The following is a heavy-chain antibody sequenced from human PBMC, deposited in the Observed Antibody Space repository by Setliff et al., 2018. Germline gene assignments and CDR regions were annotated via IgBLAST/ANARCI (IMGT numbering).Heavy chain of an antibody. CDR2: IYSDGSST. V-gene: IGHV3-23*03. CDR1: GFTFSNYA. D-gene: IGHD3-10*01. CDR3: AKDRPQGVNGRSLDY. Sequence: GGSLRLSCAASGFTFSNYAMNWVRQAPGKGLEWVSVIYSDGSSTYYGDSVKGRFTISRDNSQNTLYLQMNSLRAEDTAVYYCAKDRPQGVNGRSLDYWGRGALVTVPS. J-gene: IGHJ4*02.